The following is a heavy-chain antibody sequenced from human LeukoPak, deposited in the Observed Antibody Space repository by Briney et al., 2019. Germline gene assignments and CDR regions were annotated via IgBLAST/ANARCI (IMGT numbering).Heavy chain of an antibody. CDR2: IYSGGST. J-gene: IGHJ1*01. CDR3: ARGLEYSSSGDFQH. V-gene: IGHV3-53*05. CDR1: GFTVSSNY. D-gene: IGHD6-6*01. Sequence: GGSLRLSCAVSGFTVSSNYMSWARQAPGKGLEWVSVIYSGGSTYYADSVKGRFTISRDNSKNTLYLQMNSLRAEDTAVYYCARGLEYSSSGDFQHWGQGTLVTVSS.